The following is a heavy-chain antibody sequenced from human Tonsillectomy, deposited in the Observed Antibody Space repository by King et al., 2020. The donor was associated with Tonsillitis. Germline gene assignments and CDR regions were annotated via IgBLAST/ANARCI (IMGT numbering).Heavy chain of an antibody. D-gene: IGHD1/OR15-1a*01. CDR1: GYTFTDYF. CDR2: INPSSGGT. V-gene: IGHV1-2*02. CDR3: ARDPFRPNSLNRFDP. J-gene: IGHJ5*02. Sequence: VQLVESGAEAKKPGASVKVSCKASGYTFTDYFIHWVRQAPGQGLEWMGWINPSSGGTNFAQKFQGRVTMTRDTSLTTAYMELSRLRSDDTAVYYCARDPFRPNSLNRFDPWGQGTLVTVSS.